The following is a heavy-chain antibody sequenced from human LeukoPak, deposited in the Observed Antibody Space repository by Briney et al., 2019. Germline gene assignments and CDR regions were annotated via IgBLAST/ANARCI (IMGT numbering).Heavy chain of an antibody. CDR2: ITTSGEST. CDR1: GFTFSDFA. D-gene: IGHD2-15*01. Sequence: GGSLGLSCAPSGFTFSDFAMSWVRQSPGKGLEWVPSITTSGESTYYADSVKGRFAISRDNSGSTLYLQMNSLRIEDSAVYYCAKRLSRGYYGKLIFDYWGQGALVTVSS. CDR3: AKRLSRGYYGKLIFDY. J-gene: IGHJ4*02. V-gene: IGHV3-23*01.